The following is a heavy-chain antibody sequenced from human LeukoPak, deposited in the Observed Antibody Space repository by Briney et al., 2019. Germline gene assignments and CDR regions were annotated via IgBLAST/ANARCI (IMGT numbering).Heavy chain of an antibody. CDR3: ARGPRITLIRGGQWYYYMDV. CDR2: INPSGGST. V-gene: IGHV1-46*01. J-gene: IGHJ6*03. D-gene: IGHD3-10*01. Sequence: ASVKVSCKASGYTFTSYYMHWVRQAPGQGLEWMGIINPSGGSTSYAQKFQGRVTMTRDMSTSTVYMELSSLRSEDTAVYYCARGPRITLIRGGQWYYYMDVWGKGTTVTISS. CDR1: GYTFTSYY.